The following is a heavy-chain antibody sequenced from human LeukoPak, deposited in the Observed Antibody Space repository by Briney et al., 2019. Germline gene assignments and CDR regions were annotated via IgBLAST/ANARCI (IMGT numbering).Heavy chain of an antibody. CDR2: IWYDGSNK. Sequence: GGSLRLSCAASGFTFSSYGMHWVRQAPGKGLEWVAVIWYDGSNKYYADSVRGRFTISRANSKNTLYLQMNSLRAEDTAVYYCARDWHHDSSGPHLDYWGQGTLVTVSS. D-gene: IGHD3-22*01. CDR3: ARDWHHDSSGPHLDY. J-gene: IGHJ4*02. CDR1: GFTFSSYG. V-gene: IGHV3-33*01.